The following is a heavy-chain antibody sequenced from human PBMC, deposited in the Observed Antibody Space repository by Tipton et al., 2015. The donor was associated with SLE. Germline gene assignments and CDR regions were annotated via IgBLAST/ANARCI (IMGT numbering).Heavy chain of an antibody. CDR3: ARAANWGYFDY. CDR2: INPSGGST. J-gene: IGHJ4*02. Sequence: QVQLVQSGAEVKKPGASVKVSCKASGYAFTSYYMHWVRQAPGQGLEWMGIINPSGGSTSYAQKFQGRVTMTRDTSTSTVYMELSSLRSEDTAVYYCARAANWGYFDYWGQGTLVTVSS. V-gene: IGHV1-46*01. CDR1: GYAFTSYY. D-gene: IGHD7-27*01.